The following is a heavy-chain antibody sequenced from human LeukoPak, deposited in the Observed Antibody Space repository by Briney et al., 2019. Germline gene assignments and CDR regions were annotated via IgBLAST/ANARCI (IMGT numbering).Heavy chain of an antibody. CDR2: ISHSGTT. J-gene: IGHJ5*02. CDR1: GASVNSSDHY. Sequence: SETLSLTCTVSGASVNSSDHYWSWIRQTQGKGLEWIGYISHSGTTYYNPSLKCRVTIALDTSKNHFFLIRNSTTVADTAIYYCARAKVPEPWGQGSLVTVSS. D-gene: IGHD1-14*01. CDR3: ARAKVPEP. V-gene: IGHV4-30-4*01.